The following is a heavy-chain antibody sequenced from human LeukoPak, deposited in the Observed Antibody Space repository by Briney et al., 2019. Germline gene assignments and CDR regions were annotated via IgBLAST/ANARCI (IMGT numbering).Heavy chain of an antibody. J-gene: IGHJ4*02. CDR3: ARVRAVAGTDVLYYFDY. Sequence: GGSLRLSCTASGFTFSSYWMHWVRQAPGKGLVWVSRISSDESRTNYADSVKGRFTISRDNAKNTVFLQMNSLRAEDTAVYYCARVRAVAGTDVLYYFDYWGQGTLVTVSS. D-gene: IGHD6-19*01. CDR2: ISSDESRT. CDR1: GFTFSSYW. V-gene: IGHV3-74*01.